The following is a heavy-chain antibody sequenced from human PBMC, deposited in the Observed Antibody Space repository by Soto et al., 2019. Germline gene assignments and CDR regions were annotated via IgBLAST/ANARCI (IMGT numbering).Heavy chain of an antibody. Sequence: SETLSLTCTVSGGSVSSGSYYWSWIRQPPGKGLEWIGYIYYSGSTNYNPSLKSRVTISVDTSKNQFSLKLSSVTAADTAVYYCARAGYSSSWYVVKWFDPWGQGTLVTVYS. CDR2: IYYSGST. CDR3: ARAGYSSSWYVVKWFDP. J-gene: IGHJ5*02. D-gene: IGHD6-13*01. V-gene: IGHV4-61*01. CDR1: GGSVSSGSYY.